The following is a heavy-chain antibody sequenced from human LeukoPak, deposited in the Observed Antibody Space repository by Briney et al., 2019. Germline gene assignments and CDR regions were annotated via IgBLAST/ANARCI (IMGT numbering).Heavy chain of an antibody. CDR2: ISAYNGNT. J-gene: IGHJ4*02. V-gene: IGHV1-18*01. D-gene: IGHD2-21*02. CDR1: GYTFTSYG. CDR3: AGVAYCGGDCYSAFDY. Sequence: ASVKVSCKASGYTFTSYGISWVRQAPGQGLEWMGWISAYNGNTNYAQKLQGRVTMTTDTSTSTAYMELRSLRSDDTAVYYCAGVAYCGGDCYSAFDYWGQGTLVTVSS.